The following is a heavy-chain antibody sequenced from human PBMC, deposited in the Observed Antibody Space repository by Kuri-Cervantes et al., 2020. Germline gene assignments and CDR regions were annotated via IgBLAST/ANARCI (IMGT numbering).Heavy chain of an antibody. CDR2: MNPNSGNT. Sequence: ASVKVSCKASGYTFTSYDINWVRQATGQGLEWMGWMNPNSGNTGYAQKFQGRVTMTRNTSISTAYMELSSLRSEDTAVYYCARDPLYCSGGSCYYGMDVWGQGTTVTVSS. CDR1: GYTFTSYD. CDR3: ARDPLYCSGGSCYYGMDV. J-gene: IGHJ6*02. D-gene: IGHD2-15*01. V-gene: IGHV1-8*01.